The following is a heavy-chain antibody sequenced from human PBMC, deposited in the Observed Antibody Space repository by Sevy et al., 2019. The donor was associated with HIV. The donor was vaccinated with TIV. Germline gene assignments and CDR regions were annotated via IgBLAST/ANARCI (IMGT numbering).Heavy chain of an antibody. CDR3: ARDLNNAGYFDWLLSYYFDY. J-gene: IGHJ4*02. CDR1: GFTFSSYG. D-gene: IGHD3-9*01. CDR2: IWHDGSNK. V-gene: IGHV3-33*01. Sequence: GGSLRLSCAASGFTFSSYGMHWVRQAPGKGLEWVAVIWHDGSNKYYADSVKGRFTISRDNSKNTLYLQMNSLRAEDTAVYYCARDLNNAGYFDWLLSYYFDYWGQGTLVTVSS.